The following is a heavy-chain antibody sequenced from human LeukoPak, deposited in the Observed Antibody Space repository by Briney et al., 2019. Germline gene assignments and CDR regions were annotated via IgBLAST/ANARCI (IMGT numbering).Heavy chain of an antibody. J-gene: IGHJ3*02. CDR3: ARVYSGYDWGAFDI. D-gene: IGHD5-12*01. CDR1: GGSLSSHY. V-gene: IGHV4-59*11. Sequence: SETLSLTCTVSGGSLSSHYWSWIRQPPGNGVEWSGYIYYSGSTNYNPSLKSRVTISVDTSKNQFSLKLSSVTAADTAVYYCARVYSGYDWGAFDIWGQGTMVTVSS. CDR2: IYYSGST.